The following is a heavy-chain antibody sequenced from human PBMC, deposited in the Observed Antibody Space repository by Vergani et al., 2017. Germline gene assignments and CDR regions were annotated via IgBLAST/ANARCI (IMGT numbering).Heavy chain of an antibody. CDR3: VRDRCLCAGGRCYTEAWDS. CDR2: ISFDGTNE. D-gene: IGHD2-2*02. J-gene: IGHJ4*02. CDR1: GFALNRHA. Sequence: QVQLVESGGGVVQPGTSLRLSCVVSGFALNRHAMYWVRQAPGKGLEWVVGISFDGTNEYYPDLVKGRFTISRDIAKNTLYLQVRSLRLEDTGVYHCVRDRCLCAGGRCYTEAWDSWGQGTPVTVSS. V-gene: IGHV3-30-3*01.